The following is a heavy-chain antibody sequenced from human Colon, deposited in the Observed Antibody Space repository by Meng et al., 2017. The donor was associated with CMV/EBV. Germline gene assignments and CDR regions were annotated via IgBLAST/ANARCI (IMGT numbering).Heavy chain of an antibody. CDR1: GFTVSSNY. CDR3: ARDSLIWFADEDSKYHYYGMDV. V-gene: IGHV3-53*01. J-gene: IGHJ6*02. Sequence: GGPLRLSCVASGFTVSSNYMSWVRQAPGKGLEWVSLIYSGGRTYYADSVKGRFTISRDNSKNTVYLQMNSLRAEDTAVYYCARDSLIWFADEDSKYHYYGMDVWGQGTTVTVSS. D-gene: IGHD3-10*01. CDR2: IYSGGRT.